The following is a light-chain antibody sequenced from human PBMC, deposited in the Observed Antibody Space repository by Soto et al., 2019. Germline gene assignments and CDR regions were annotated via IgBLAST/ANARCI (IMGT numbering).Light chain of an antibody. V-gene: IGKV1-5*03. J-gene: IGKJ5*01. CDR3: KQYNSYST. CDR2: AAS. CDR1: QNIRTW. Sequence: DIQMTQPPSTLSASVGDRVTITCRASQNIRTWLAWYQQKPGKAPNLLIYAASSLESGVPSRFSGSGSATEFTLTISSLQPDDFATYYCKQYNSYSTFGQGTRLEIK.